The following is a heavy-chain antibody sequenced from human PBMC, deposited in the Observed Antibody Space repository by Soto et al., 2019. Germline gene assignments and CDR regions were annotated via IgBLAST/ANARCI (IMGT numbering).Heavy chain of an antibody. V-gene: IGHV3-74*01. J-gene: IGHJ4*02. CDR3: TRDPYGGSRYYFDP. D-gene: IGHD1-26*01. Sequence: GGSLRLSCAASGFTFSSYWMHWVRQAPGKGLVWVSRINEDGSTINYADSVKGRFTISRDNAKNTLYLEMNSLRAEDTAVYYCTRDPYGGSRYYFDPWGQGTLVTVSS. CDR1: GFTFSSYW. CDR2: INEDGSTI.